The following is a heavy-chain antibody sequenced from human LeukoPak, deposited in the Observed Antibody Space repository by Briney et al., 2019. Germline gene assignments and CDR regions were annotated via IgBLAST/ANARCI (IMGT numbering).Heavy chain of an antibody. CDR2: ISFSGST. Sequence: SETLSLTCIVSGGSISSTDYYWGWIRQPPGKGLEWIGTISFSGSTYYNPSLKSRVTISADTSKNQLSLKLTSVTAADTAVYFCARDNYRPAWFYYWGQGALVTVPS. CDR1: GGSISSTDYY. V-gene: IGHV4-39*02. D-gene: IGHD3-10*01. CDR3: ARDNYRPAWFYY. J-gene: IGHJ4*02.